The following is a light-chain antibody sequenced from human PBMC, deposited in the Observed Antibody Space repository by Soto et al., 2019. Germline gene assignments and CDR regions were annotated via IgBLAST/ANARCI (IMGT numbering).Light chain of an antibody. V-gene: IGKV3-11*01. CDR2: GAS. Sequence: EIRLSKSPGPVSLSKGERATVSCRASQSVRNAFLAWYQQKRGQSPRLIIYGASTRAPGIPARFSGSGSGTDFTLTISSLEPEDVAVYYCQQRSKWLLTLAQGTKVDIK. CDR1: QSVRNAF. CDR3: QQRSKWLLT. J-gene: IGKJ1*01.